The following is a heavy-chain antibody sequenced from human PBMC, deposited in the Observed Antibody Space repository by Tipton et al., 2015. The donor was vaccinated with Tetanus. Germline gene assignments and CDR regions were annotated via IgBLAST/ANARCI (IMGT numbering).Heavy chain of an antibody. CDR1: GYNFTNYW. CDR2: IYTGDSDT. Sequence: VQLVQSGAEVKKPGDSLKISCKASGYNFTNYWIGWVRQMPGKGLEWMGIIYTGDSDTRYSSSFEGLVTISADSSTSTAYVQWSSLTASDAAVYYCARQADYNILTGYYYYFAYWGQGSLVTVSS. V-gene: IGHV5-51*01. D-gene: IGHD3-9*01. CDR3: ARQADYNILTGYYYYFAY. J-gene: IGHJ4*02.